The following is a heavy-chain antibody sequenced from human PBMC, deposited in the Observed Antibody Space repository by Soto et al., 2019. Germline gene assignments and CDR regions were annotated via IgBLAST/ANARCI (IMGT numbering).Heavy chain of an antibody. J-gene: IGHJ4*02. D-gene: IGHD2-2*01. CDR1: GFTFSSYA. CDR2: ISYDGSNK. Sequence: GGSLRLSCAASGFTFSSYAMHWVRQAPGKWLEWVAVISYDGSNKYYADSVKGRFTISRDNSKNTLYLQMNSLRAEDTAVYYCASTAASFDYWGQGXLVTVSS. CDR3: ASTAASFDY. V-gene: IGHV3-30-3*01.